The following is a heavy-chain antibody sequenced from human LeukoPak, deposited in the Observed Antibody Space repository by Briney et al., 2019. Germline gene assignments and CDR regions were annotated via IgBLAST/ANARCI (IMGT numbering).Heavy chain of an antibody. CDR1: GYNFTSYN. CDR2: MNPNSGNS. D-gene: IGHD3-3*01. J-gene: IGHJ4*02. CDR3: ARGLGLEWFPAADS. Sequence: GASVKVSCKASGYNFTSYNINWVRQATGQGLEWMGWMNPNSGNSGYVQRFQGRITMIMNTSKRTAYMELSGLRSEDTAVYYCARGLGLEWFPAADSWGQGTLVTVSS. V-gene: IGHV1-8*01.